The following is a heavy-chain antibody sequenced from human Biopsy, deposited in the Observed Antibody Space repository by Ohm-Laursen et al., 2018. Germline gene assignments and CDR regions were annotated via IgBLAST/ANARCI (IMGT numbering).Heavy chain of an antibody. CDR3: GNEVHGRDY. J-gene: IGHJ4*02. CDR1: GKTFSDYQ. CDR2: INQAGTT. V-gene: IGHV4-34*08. D-gene: IGHD2-15*01. Sequence: TLSLTWAVFGKTFSDYQWSWIRQPPGKGLEWIGQINQAGTTNYNPSLKSRVSISADASKYEFSLRLTSVTAADTAVYLCGNEVHGRDYWGLGARVTVSS.